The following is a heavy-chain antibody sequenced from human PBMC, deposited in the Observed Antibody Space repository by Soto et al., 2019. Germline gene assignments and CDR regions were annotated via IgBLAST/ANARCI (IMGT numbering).Heavy chain of an antibody. V-gene: IGHV4-34*01. CDR2: INHSGST. CDR1: GGSFSGYY. CDR3: ASSPGRRWIQLWYDPMDY. D-gene: IGHD5-18*01. Sequence: SETLSLTCAVYGGSFSGYYWSWIRQPPGKGLEWIGEINHSGSTNYNPSLKSRVTISVDTSKNQFSLKLSSVTAADTAVYYCASSPGRRWIQLWYDPMDYWGQGTVVTVSS. J-gene: IGHJ4*02.